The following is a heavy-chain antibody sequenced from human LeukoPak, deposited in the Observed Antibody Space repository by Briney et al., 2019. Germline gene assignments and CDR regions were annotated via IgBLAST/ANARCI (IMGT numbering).Heavy chain of an antibody. Sequence: GGSLRLSCAASGFTFSSYSMNWVRQAPGKGLEWVSYISSSSSTIYYADSVKGRFTISRDNAKNSLYLQMNSLRAEDTAVYYCAREGYSYGYDYWGRGTLVTVSS. V-gene: IGHV3-48*04. CDR1: GFTFSSYS. J-gene: IGHJ4*02. CDR2: ISSSSSTI. D-gene: IGHD5-18*01. CDR3: AREGYSYGYDY.